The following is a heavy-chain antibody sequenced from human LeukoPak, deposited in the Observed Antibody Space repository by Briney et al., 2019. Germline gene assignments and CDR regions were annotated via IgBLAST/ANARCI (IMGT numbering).Heavy chain of an antibody. CDR2: IGTAGDT. CDR3: ARAGSGSYYRNPHFDY. J-gene: IGHJ4*02. V-gene: IGHV3-13*01. CDR1: GFTFSSYD. Sequence: GGSLRLSCAASGFTFSSYDMHWVRQATGKGLEWVSAIGTAGDTYYPASVKGRFTISRENAKKSLCLQMNSLRAGDTAVYYCARAGSGSYYRNPHFDYWGQGTLVTVSS. D-gene: IGHD3-10*01.